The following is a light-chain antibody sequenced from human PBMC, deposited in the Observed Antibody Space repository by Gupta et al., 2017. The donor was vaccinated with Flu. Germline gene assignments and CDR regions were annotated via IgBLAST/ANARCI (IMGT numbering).Light chain of an antibody. CDR1: QSRGDSDGKNY. Sequence: TLGQTASIYCRSSQSRGDSDGKNYLDWFKQRPGQAPRRLIYKVSNRDAGVPDRFSGSGSGNDLTLKISRGEEEDVGFYYCRQGTHWPPYTFGQGTXLEIK. J-gene: IGKJ2*01. CDR3: RQGTHWPPYT. CDR2: KVS. V-gene: IGKV2-30*01.